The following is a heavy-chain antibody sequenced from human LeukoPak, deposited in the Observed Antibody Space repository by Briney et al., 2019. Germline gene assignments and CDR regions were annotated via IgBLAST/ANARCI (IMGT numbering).Heavy chain of an antibody. D-gene: IGHD6-19*01. CDR3: ARAPASSGWTRAIYYYYYMDV. CDR1: GFTFSSYS. J-gene: IGHJ6*03. V-gene: IGHV3-21*01. Sequence: GGSLRLSCAASGFTFSSYSMNWVRQAPGKGLEWVSSISSSSSYIYYADSVKGRFTISRDNAKNSLYLQMNSLRAEDTAVYYCARAPASSGWTRAIYYYYYMDVWGKGTTVTVSS. CDR2: ISSSSSYI.